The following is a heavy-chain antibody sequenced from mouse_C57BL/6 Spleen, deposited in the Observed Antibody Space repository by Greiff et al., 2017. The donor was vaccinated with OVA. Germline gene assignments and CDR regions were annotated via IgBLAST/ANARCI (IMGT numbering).Heavy chain of an antibody. J-gene: IGHJ1*03. D-gene: IGHD2-3*01. V-gene: IGHV1-67*01. Sequence: VQLQQSGPELVRPGVSVKISCKGSGYTFTDYALHWVKQSLAKSLEWIGVISTYYGDASYNQKFKDKATMTVDKSSSTAYIELARRTSEDSAVYYCARWLLLSYWYFDVWGTGTTVTVSS. CDR1: GYTFTDYA. CDR3: ARWLLLSYWYFDV. CDR2: ISTYYGDA.